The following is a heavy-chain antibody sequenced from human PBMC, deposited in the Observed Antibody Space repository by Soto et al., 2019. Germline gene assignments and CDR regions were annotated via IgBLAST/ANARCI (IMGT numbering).Heavy chain of an antibody. V-gene: IGHV4-59*11. CDR1: GGSISCQY. CDR2: IYYTGNA. J-gene: IGHJ5*02. D-gene: IGHD3-10*01. CDR3: ARGGASSKWLDL. Sequence: SDTLSLTWPVAGGSISCQYWSWIRQPPGRGLECSGYIYYTGNAISIPSLNSRVTMSVDTSKNQFALHLKYVAAADWVFYYCARGGASSKWLDLWGQGSLVTVSS.